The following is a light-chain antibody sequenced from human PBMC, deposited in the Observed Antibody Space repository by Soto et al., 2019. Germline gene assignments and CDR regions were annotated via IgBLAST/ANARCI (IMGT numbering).Light chain of an antibody. Sequence: EIVMTQSPATLSLSPGERATLSCRASQSVWSNLAWYQQQPGQPPSLLIYDAATSTTGITAGFSGSGSGTEFTLHISSMQSEDYAVYYCQQYNRWPPITFGQGTRLEIK. CDR3: QQYNRWPPIT. CDR2: DAA. V-gene: IGKV3-15*01. J-gene: IGKJ5*01. CDR1: QSVWSN.